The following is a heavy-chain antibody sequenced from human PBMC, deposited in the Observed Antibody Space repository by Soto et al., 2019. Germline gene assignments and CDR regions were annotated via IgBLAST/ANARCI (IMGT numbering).Heavy chain of an antibody. J-gene: IGHJ3*02. CDR3: ARALLPHDAFDI. Sequence: EVQLVESGGGLVQPGGSLRLSCAASGFTVSSNYMSWVRQAPGKGLEWVSVIYSGGSTYYADSVKGRFTISRDNSKNTLYLQMNSLRAEDSAVYYCARALLPHDAFDIWGQGTMVTVSS. CDR2: IYSGGST. CDR1: GFTVSSNY. V-gene: IGHV3-66*01.